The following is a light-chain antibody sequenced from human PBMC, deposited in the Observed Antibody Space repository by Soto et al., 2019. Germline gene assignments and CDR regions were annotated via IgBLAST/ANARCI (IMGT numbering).Light chain of an antibody. CDR1: QSVSSSY. V-gene: IGKV3-20*01. CDR2: GAS. Sequence: EIVLTQSPGTLSLSPGERATLSCRASQSVSSSYLAWYQQKPGQAPRLLIYGASSRATGIPDRFSGSGSGIDFTLTISRLEPEDFAVYYCQQYGSSLELTFGGGTKVEIK. J-gene: IGKJ4*01. CDR3: QQYGSSLELT.